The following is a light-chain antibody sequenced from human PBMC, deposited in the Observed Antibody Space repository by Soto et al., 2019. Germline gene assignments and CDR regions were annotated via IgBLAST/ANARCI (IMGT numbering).Light chain of an antibody. V-gene: IGLV2-23*01. CDR2: EDI. Sequence: QSALTQPASVSGSPGQSINISCTGTSSDGGSYTLVSWYQQNPGKAPKLMIYEDIERPSGVSNRFSGSKSGNTASLTISALQTEDEADYYCCSSAGGTSVVFGGGTKVTVL. CDR3: CSSAGGTSVV. CDR1: SSDGGSYTL. J-gene: IGLJ2*01.